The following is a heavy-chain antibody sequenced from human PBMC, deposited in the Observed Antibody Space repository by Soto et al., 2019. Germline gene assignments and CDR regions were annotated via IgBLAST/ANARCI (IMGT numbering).Heavy chain of an antibody. CDR3: ARIDDSSGSLAVNAFDI. Sequence: ESGPTLVNPTQTLTLTCTFSGFSLSTSGMCVSWIRQPPGKALEWLALIDWDDDKYYSTSLKTRLTISKDTSKNQVVLTMTNMDPVDTATYYCARIDDSSGSLAVNAFDIWGQGTMVTVSS. J-gene: IGHJ3*02. D-gene: IGHD3-22*01. V-gene: IGHV2-70*01. CDR1: GFSLSTSGMC. CDR2: IDWDDDK.